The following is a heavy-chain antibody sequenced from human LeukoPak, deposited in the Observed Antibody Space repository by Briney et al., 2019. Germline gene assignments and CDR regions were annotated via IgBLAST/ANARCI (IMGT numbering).Heavy chain of an antibody. D-gene: IGHD3-22*01. V-gene: IGHV3-48*03. CDR3: ARGGYGSETRGYSPTLLDC. Sequence: GGSLRLSCGASGITFSSYEMIWVRQAPGRGLEWVSYISSSGNIIYYADSVKGRFTISRDNAKNSLYLQMNSLRAEDTAVYYCARGGYGSETRGYSPTLLDCWGQGTLVTVSS. CDR2: ISSSGNII. CDR1: GITFSSYE. J-gene: IGHJ4*02.